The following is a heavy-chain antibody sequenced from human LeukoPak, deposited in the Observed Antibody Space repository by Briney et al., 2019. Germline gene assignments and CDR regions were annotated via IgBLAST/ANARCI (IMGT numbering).Heavy chain of an antibody. CDR2: IWYDGSKK. D-gene: IGHD3-9*01. CDR3: AKMNVLTGYYTPNFDF. CDR1: GFIFDTYG. V-gene: IGHV3-33*03. Sequence: GRSLRLSCAASGFIFDTYGMHWVRQAPGKGLEWVAVIWYDGSKKYYADSVKGRFTISRDNSKKTLDLQMSSLSAEDTAVYYCAKMNVLTGYYTPNFDFWGQGTLVTVSS. J-gene: IGHJ4*02.